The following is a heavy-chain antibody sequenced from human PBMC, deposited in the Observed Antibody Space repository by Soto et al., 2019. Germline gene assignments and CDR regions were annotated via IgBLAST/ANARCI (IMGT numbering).Heavy chain of an antibody. Sequence: PSETLSLTCTVSGGSISSYYWSWIRQPPGKGLEWIGYIYYSGSTNYNPSHKSRVTISVDTSKNQFSLKLSSVTAADTAVYYCAAGGGLPRYYWGQGTLVTVSS. CDR1: GGSISSYY. CDR2: IYYSGST. CDR3: AAGGGLPRYY. D-gene: IGHD5-12*01. V-gene: IGHV4-59*12. J-gene: IGHJ4*02.